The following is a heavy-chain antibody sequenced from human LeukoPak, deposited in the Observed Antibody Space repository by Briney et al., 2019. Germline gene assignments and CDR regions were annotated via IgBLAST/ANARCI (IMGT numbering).Heavy chain of an antibody. Sequence: GGSLRLSCAASGFIFSSYAMSWVRQAPGKGLEWVSTISGSSGSTYYTDSVKGRLTISRDNSKNTLYLQMNGLTAEDTAVYYCAKGSSIVGERDWGQGTLVTVSS. CDR1: GFIFSSYA. D-gene: IGHD1-26*01. CDR3: AKGSSIVGERD. V-gene: IGHV3-23*01. J-gene: IGHJ4*02. CDR2: ISGSSGST.